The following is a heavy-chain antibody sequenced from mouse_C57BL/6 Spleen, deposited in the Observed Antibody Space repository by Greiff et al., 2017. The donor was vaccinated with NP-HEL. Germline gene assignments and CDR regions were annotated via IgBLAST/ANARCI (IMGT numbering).Heavy chain of an antibody. CDR2: INPSSGYT. Sequence: QVQLKQSGAELAKPGASVKLSCKASGYTFTSYWMHWVKQRPGQGLEWIGYINPSSGYTKYNQKFKDKATLTADKSSSTAYMQLSSLTYEDSAVYYCARFGYDYSYYFDYWGQGTTLTVSS. CDR1: GYTFTSYW. D-gene: IGHD2-4*01. J-gene: IGHJ2*01. CDR3: ARFGYDYSYYFDY. V-gene: IGHV1-7*01.